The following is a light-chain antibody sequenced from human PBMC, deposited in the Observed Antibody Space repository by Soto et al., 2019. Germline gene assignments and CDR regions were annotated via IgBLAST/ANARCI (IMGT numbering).Light chain of an antibody. CDR3: QSYDNSLSHVV. V-gene: IGLV1-40*01. J-gene: IGLJ2*01. CDR1: SSNIGSFYD. CDR2: GDN. Sequence: QSVLTQPPSVSGAPGQRVTIPCTGSSSNIGSFYDVHWYQQLPGTVPKLLIYGDNNRPSGVPDRFSGSKSGTSASLAITGXXAXXXXXXYCQSYDNSLSHVVFGGGTKLTVL.